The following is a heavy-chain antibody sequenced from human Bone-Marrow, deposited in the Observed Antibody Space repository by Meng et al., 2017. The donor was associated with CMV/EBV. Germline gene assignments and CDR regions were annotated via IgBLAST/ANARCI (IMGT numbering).Heavy chain of an antibody. V-gene: IGHV3-73*01. J-gene: IGHJ4*02. Sequence: GESLKISCVASGFTFSGSAMHWVRQACGKGLEWVGSMRSKANSHATAYAASVKGRFTNSRDDSKKTAYRKMNSLKTEDTAGYYCTKLGGYGDFNWGQGTMVTVSS. CDR2: MRSKANSHAT. D-gene: IGHD4-17*01. CDR3: TKLGGYGDFN. CDR1: GFTFSGSA.